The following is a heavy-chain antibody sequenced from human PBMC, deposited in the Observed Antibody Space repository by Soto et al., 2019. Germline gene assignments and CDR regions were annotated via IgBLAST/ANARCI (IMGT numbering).Heavy chain of an antibody. J-gene: IGHJ5*02. Sequence: SETLSLTCAVYGVSFSGYYWSWIRQPPGKGLEWIGEINHSGSTNYNPSLKSRVTISVDTSKNQFSLKLSSVTAADTAVYYCARGGLRYFDWLLFDPWGQGTLVTVSS. D-gene: IGHD3-9*01. V-gene: IGHV4-34*01. CDR3: ARGGLRYFDWLLFDP. CDR2: INHSGST. CDR1: GVSFSGYY.